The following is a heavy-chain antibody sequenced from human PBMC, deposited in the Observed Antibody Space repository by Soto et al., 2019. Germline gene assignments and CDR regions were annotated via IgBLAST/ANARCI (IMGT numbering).Heavy chain of an antibody. CDR1: GFLFNDYS. CDR2: ISNSVI. CDR3: ARDRDWAFDY. Sequence: GGSLRLSCAGSGFLFNDYSMNWVRQAPGKGLEWVSYISNSVIDYADSVKGRFTVSKDNAKNSLYLQMHGLRDEDTAVYYCARDRDWAFDYWGQGTLVTVSS. J-gene: IGHJ4*02. V-gene: IGHV3-48*02. D-gene: IGHD3-9*01.